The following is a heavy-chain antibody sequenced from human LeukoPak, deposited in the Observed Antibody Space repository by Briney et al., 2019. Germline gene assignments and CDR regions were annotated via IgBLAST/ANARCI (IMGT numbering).Heavy chain of an antibody. V-gene: IGHV3-30*03. Sequence: PGGSLRLSCAASGFTFSSYGMHWVRQAPGKGLEWVAVISYDGSNKYYADSVKGRFTISRDNAKNSLYLQMNSLRDEDTAVYYCAREYSSSSGSVSDYWGQGTLVTVSS. D-gene: IGHD6-6*01. CDR2: ISYDGSNK. CDR1: GFTFSSYG. CDR3: AREYSSSSGSVSDY. J-gene: IGHJ4*02.